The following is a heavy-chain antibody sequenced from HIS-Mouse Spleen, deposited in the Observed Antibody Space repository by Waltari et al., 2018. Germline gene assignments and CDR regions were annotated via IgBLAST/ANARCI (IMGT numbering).Heavy chain of an antibody. CDR3: ARDYYDSSGYYYYYYGMDV. Sequence: QLQLQESGPGLVKPSETLSLTCTVSGGSISSSSYYWGWIRQPPGKGLEWIGSIYYSGGTYYNPSLKRRVTISVDTSKNQFSLKLSSVTAADTAVYYCARDYYDSSGYYYYYYGMDVWGQGTTVTVSS. V-gene: IGHV4-39*07. D-gene: IGHD3-22*01. CDR1: GGSISSSSYY. J-gene: IGHJ6*02. CDR2: IYYSGGT.